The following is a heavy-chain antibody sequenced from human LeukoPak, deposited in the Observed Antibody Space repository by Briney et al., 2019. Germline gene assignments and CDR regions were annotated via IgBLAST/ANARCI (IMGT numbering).Heavy chain of an antibody. J-gene: IGHJ4*02. V-gene: IGHV3-30-3*01. CDR1: GFTFSSFA. D-gene: IGHD4-17*01. CDR3: AIMTTVTTEDY. Sequence: GRSLRLSCAGSGFTFSSFAMHWVRQAPGQGLGWVAVISYDGSNKYYADSVKGRFTISRDNSKNTLYLQMNSLRAEDTAVYYCAIMTTVTTEDYWGQGTLVTVSS. CDR2: ISYDGSNK.